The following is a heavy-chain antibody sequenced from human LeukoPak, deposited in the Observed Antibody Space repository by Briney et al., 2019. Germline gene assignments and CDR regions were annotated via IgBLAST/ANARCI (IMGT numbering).Heavy chain of an antibody. J-gene: IGHJ4*02. D-gene: IGHD6-19*01. CDR1: GFTFDDYA. CDR3: AKARRGGWYQSPFDY. Sequence: GGSLRPSCAASGFTFDDYAMHWVRQAPGKGLEWVSGISWNSGSIGYADSVKGRFTISRDNAKNSLYLQMNSLRAEDTALYYCAKARRGGWYQSPFDYWGQGTLVTVSS. CDR2: ISWNSGSI. V-gene: IGHV3-9*01.